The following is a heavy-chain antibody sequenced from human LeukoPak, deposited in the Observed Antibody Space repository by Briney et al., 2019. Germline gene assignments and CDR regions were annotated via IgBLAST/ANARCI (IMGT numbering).Heavy chain of an antibody. J-gene: IGHJ4*02. CDR2: IYYSGST. Sequence: PSETLSLTCTVSGGSISSGGYYWSWIRQHPGKGLEWIGSIYYSGSTNYNPSLQGRVTISLDTSRNQFSLKLSSVTAADTAVYYCARASDYGDYAYWGQGTLVTVSS. D-gene: IGHD4-17*01. V-gene: IGHV4-31*03. CDR3: ARASDYGDYAY. CDR1: GGSISSGGYY.